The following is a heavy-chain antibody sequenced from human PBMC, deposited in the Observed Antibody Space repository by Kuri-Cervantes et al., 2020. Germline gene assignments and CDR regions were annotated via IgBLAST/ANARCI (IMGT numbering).Heavy chain of an antibody. J-gene: IGHJ3*02. CDR1: GFTFSSYS. CDR3: ASRLRDAFDI. D-gene: IGHD4-17*01. Sequence: ESLKISCAASGFTFSSYSMNWVRQAPGKGLEWVSSISSSSSYIYYADSVKGRFTISRDNAKNSLYLQMNSLRAEDTAVYYCASRLRDAFDIWGQGTMVTVSS. CDR2: ISSSSSYI. V-gene: IGHV3-21*01.